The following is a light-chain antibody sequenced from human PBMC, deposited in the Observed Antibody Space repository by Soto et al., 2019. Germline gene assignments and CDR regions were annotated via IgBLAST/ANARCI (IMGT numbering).Light chain of an antibody. V-gene: IGLV2-11*01. J-gene: IGLJ2*01. Sequence: QSALTQPRSVSGSPGQSVTISCTGTSSDVGGYNYVSWYQQHPGKAPKLMIYDVSKRPSGVLDRFSGSKSGNTASLTISGLQADDEADYYYCSYAGRYTFDVVFGGGTKLTVL. CDR1: SSDVGGYNY. CDR2: DVS. CDR3: CSYAGRYTFDVV.